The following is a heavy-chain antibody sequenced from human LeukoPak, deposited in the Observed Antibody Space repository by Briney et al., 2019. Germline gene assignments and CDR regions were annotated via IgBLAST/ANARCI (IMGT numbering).Heavy chain of an antibody. CDR2: INSDGSST. V-gene: IGHV3-74*01. CDR1: GFIFSSYW. D-gene: IGHD6-19*01. CDR3: AREGVAVAGKGGSFDY. J-gene: IGHJ4*02. Sequence: GGSLRLSCAASGFIFSSYWMHWVRQVPGTGLVWVSRINSDGSSTSHADSVKGRFTISRDNAKNTLYLQMNSLRAEDTASYYCAREGVAVAGKGGSFDYWGQGTLVTVSS.